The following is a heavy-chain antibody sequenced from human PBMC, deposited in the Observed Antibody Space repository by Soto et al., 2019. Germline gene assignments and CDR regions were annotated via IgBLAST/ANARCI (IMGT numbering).Heavy chain of an antibody. CDR2: ISGSGGST. D-gene: IGHD3-3*01. V-gene: IGHV3-23*01. J-gene: IGHJ4*02. Sequence: GGSLRLSCAASGFTFSSYAMSWVSQAPGKGLEWVSAISGSGGSTYYADSVKGRFTISRDNSKNTLYLQMNSLRAEDTAVYYCAKDRSWTPPPEDFDYWGQGTLVTVSS. CDR3: AKDRSWTPPPEDFDY. CDR1: GFTFSSYA.